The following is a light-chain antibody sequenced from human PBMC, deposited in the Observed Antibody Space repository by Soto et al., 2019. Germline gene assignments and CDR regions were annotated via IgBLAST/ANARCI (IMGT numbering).Light chain of an antibody. V-gene: IGKV3-20*01. CDR1: QSVSSSY. Sequence: EIVLTQSPGTLSLSPGERATLSCRASQSVSSSYLAWYQQKPGQAPRLLIYGASSRATGIPDRFSSSGSGTDFTLTISRLEPEDFAVYYCQPYGSSPPITFGQGTRLEIK. CDR3: QPYGSSPPIT. CDR2: GAS. J-gene: IGKJ5*01.